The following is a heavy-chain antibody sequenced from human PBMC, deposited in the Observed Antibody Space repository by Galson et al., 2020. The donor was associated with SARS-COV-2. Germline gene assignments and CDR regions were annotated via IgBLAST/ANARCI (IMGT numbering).Heavy chain of an antibody. D-gene: IGHD5-18*01. Sequence: SVKVSCKASGGTFSSYAISWVRQAPGQGLEWMGGIIPIFGTANYAQKFQGRVTMTADESTSTAYMELSSLRSEDTAVYYCAREGGYSYGLAYWGQGTLVTVSS. CDR3: AREGGYSYGLAY. V-gene: IGHV1-69*13. CDR1: GGTFSSYA. CDR2: IIPIFGTA. J-gene: IGHJ4*02.